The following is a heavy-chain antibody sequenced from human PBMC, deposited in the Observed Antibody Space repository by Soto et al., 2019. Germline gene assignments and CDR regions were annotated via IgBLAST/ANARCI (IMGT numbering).Heavy chain of an antibody. Sequence: SETPSLSSTASGGSMCSSRYYWGWIRQPPGKGLEWIGSIYYSGRTYYNPSLKSRVTISVDTSKNQFSLKLSSVTAADTAVYYCARRSIDYGGNGFDPWGQRTLGTVSS. CDR2: IYYSGRT. V-gene: IGHV4-39*01. CDR3: ARRSIDYGGNGFDP. J-gene: IGHJ5*02. D-gene: IGHD4-17*01. CDR1: GGSMCSSRYY.